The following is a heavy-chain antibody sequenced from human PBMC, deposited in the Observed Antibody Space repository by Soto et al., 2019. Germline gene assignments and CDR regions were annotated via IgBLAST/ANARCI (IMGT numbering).Heavy chain of an antibody. CDR2: ISAYNGNT. CDR1: VCSFPSYC. J-gene: IGHJ5*02. D-gene: IGHD6-6*01. CDR3: ATDPWGHSSLSLRFDL. Sequence: AVHVSCKASVCSFPSYCILWVRQAAGRGLMWMGWISAYNGNTNYGHKIQGRATMTTGTSTRRAYMELRSPRSDDTAVDYCATDPWGHSSLSLRFDLWGQGTLVTVSS. V-gene: IGHV1-18*04.